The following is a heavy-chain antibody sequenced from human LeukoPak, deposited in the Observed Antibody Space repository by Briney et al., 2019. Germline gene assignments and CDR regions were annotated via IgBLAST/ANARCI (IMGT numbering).Heavy chain of an antibody. V-gene: IGHV3-7*01. D-gene: IGHD5-24*01. CDR1: GFTFSTSW. J-gene: IGHJ4*02. CDR2: IKEDGSKT. CDR3: ARDGYNSHFDY. Sequence: GGSLRLSCAASGFTFSTSWMNWIRQAPGKGLEWVASIKEDGSKTYYADSVKGRFTVSRDNAKNSLFLQMNSLRVEDTAVYYCARDGYNSHFDYWGQGTLVTVSS.